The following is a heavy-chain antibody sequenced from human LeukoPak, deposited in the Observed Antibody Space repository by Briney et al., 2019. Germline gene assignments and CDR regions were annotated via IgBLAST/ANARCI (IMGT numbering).Heavy chain of an antibody. CDR2: ISAYNGNT. J-gene: IGHJ4*02. CDR1: GYTFTSYG. CDR3: AREPETLDYAANDY. D-gene: IGHD2-2*01. Sequence: ASVKVSCKASGYTFTSYGISWVRQAPGQGLEWMGWISAYNGNTNYAQKLQGRVTMTTDTSTSTAYMELRSLRSDDTAVYYCAREPETLDYAANDYWGQGTLVTVSS. V-gene: IGHV1-18*01.